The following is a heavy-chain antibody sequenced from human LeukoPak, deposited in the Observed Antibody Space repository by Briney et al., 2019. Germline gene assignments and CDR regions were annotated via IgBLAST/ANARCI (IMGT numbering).Heavy chain of an antibody. Sequence: ASVKVSCKASGGTFSSYAISWVRQAPGQGLEWMGGIIPIFGTANYAQKFQGRVTITADESTSTAYMELSSLRSEDTAVYYCARGKGYYDSSGYGYWGQGTLVTVSS. D-gene: IGHD3-22*01. V-gene: IGHV1-69*13. CDR1: GGTFSSYA. CDR3: ARGKGYYDSSGYGY. CDR2: IIPIFGTA. J-gene: IGHJ4*02.